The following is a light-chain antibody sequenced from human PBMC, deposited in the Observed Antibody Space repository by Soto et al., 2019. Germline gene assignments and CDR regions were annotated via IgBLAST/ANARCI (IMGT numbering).Light chain of an antibody. CDR2: GAS. V-gene: IGKV3-15*01. Sequence: EIVMTQSPATLSVSPGERVTVSCRASQSVTSNLAWYQQKPGQAPRLLIYGASTRATGIPARFSGSGSGTELTLTISSLQSEDFAVYYCQQYNNWPPTFGQGTRLEIK. CDR3: QQYNNWPPT. J-gene: IGKJ5*01. CDR1: QSVTSN.